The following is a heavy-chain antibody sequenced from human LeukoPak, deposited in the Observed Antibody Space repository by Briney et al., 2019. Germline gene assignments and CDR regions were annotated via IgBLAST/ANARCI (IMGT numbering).Heavy chain of an antibody. CDR1: GHTFTTYY. V-gene: IGHV1-46*01. J-gene: IGHJ5*02. D-gene: IGHD1-14*01. CDR2: INPSGDGT. Sequence: VKVSCKASGHTFTTYYVHLVRQAPGQGLEWMGVINPSGDGTNYPQRFQGRVTLTRDTSTSTVYMELSSLRSEDTAIYYCAKETPNTGWFDPWGQGTLVTVSS. CDR3: AKETPNTGWFDP.